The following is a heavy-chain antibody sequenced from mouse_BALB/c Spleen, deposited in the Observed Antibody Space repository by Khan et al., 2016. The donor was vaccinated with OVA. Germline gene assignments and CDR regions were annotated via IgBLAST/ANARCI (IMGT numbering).Heavy chain of an antibody. J-gene: IGHJ3*01. CDR2: IIYTGYT. CDR1: GDSITTGY. D-gene: IGHD2-14*01. Sequence: EVQLQESGPSLVKPSQTLSLTCSVTGDSITTGYWNWIRKFPGNKLEYMGYIIYTGYTYYNPSLKSRISITRHTSNTQYYLQLNAATDEDTATYYWENSTYRYAFVYWGQGTLVTVSA. V-gene: IGHV3-8*02. CDR3: ENSTYRYAFVY.